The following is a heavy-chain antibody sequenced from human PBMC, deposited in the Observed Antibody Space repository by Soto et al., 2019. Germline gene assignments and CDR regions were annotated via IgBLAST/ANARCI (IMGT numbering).Heavy chain of an antibody. J-gene: IGHJ4*02. CDR1: GGSFSGYY. CDR2: INHSGST. CDR3: ARVVGVVAASRRYYFDY. Sequence: QVQLQQWGAGLLKPSETLSLTCAVYGGSFSGYYWCWIRQPPGKGLEWIGEINHSGSTNYNPSLKIRVTRSVDTSKNQFSLKLSSVTAADTAVYYCARVVGVVAASRRYYFDYWGQGTLVTVSS. V-gene: IGHV4-34*01. D-gene: IGHD2-15*01.